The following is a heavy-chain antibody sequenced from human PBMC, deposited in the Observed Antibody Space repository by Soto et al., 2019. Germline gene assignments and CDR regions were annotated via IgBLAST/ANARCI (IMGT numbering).Heavy chain of an antibody. CDR3: ARPPGYISDWYYFDL. V-gene: IGHV1-2*02. Sequence: ASVKVSSNASAHTFINYYMHWDRQAPGQGFEWMGRISPKSGGTNYAQKFQGRVSMTWDTSLKTAYMELSILMSEDTAVYYCARPPGYISDWYYFDLWGQGTQVTVSS. J-gene: IGHJ4*02. CDR2: ISPKSGGT. D-gene: IGHD3-9*01. CDR1: AHTFINYY.